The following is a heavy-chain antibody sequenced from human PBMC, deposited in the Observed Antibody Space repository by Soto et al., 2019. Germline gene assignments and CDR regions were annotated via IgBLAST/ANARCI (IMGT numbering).Heavy chain of an antibody. J-gene: IGHJ5*02. CDR3: ARFTESPAAPHNWFDP. D-gene: IGHD2-2*01. CDR2: IYHSGST. V-gene: IGHV4-4*02. Sequence: SETLSLTCAVSGGSISSSNWWSWVRQPPGKGLEWIGEIYHSGSTNYNPSLKSRVTISVDKSKNQFSLKLSSVTAADTAVYYCARFTESPAAPHNWFDPWGQGTLVTVSS. CDR1: GGSISSSNW.